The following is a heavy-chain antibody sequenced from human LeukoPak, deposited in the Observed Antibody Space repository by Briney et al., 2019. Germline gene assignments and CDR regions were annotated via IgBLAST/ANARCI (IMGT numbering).Heavy chain of an antibody. J-gene: IGHJ4*02. V-gene: IGHV3-11*04. CDR3: ARTRGYSSSPIRTPCFDY. D-gene: IGHD6-6*01. CDR1: GFTFSDYY. CDR2: ISSSSSTI. Sequence: TGGSLRLSCAASGFTFSDYYMSWIRQAPGKGLEGVSYISSSSSTIYYADSVKGRITISRDNAKNSLYLQMNSLRAEDTAVYYCARTRGYSSSPIRTPCFDYWGQGTLVTVSS.